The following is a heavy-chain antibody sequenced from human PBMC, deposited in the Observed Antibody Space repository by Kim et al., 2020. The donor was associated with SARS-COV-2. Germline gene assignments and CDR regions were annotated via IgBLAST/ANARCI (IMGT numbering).Heavy chain of an antibody. Sequence: GESLKISCKASGYSFSSYFIGWVRQMPGKGLEWMAIIYPGDSDVRYSPSFQGQVTISAEKSISTAYLQWSSLKASDTAMYYCARLMGVLFTAGYAFDIWDQGTMVTVSS. J-gene: IGHJ3*02. D-gene: IGHD1-1*01. CDR3: ARLMGVLFTAGYAFDI. CDR1: GYSFSSYF. CDR2: IYPGDSDV. V-gene: IGHV5-51*01.